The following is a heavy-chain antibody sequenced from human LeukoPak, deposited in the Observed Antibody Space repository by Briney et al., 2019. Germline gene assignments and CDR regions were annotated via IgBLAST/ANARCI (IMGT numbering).Heavy chain of an antibody. V-gene: IGHV3-23*01. CDR1: GFTFSSYA. CDR3: ARGYRTGWYYFDS. J-gene: IGHJ4*02. D-gene: IGHD6-19*01. Sequence: GGSLRLSCAASGFTFSSYAMTWVRQAPGRGLEWVSTVSGSGGTTHYADSVKGRFTISRDNSKNTLYLQMSTLTAEDTAVYYCARGYRTGWYYFDSWGQGTLVTVSS. CDR2: VSGSGGTT.